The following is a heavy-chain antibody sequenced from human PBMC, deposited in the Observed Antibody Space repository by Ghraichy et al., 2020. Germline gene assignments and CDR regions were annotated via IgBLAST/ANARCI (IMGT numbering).Heavy chain of an antibody. CDR2: ISYDGNNK. V-gene: IGHV3-30-3*01. CDR1: GFTFSNYA. Sequence: SLNISCAAPGFTFSNYAMHWVRQAPGKGLEWVALISYDGNNKYYADSVKGRFTISRDNSKNTLYLQMNSLRAEDTAVYYCARALYDILTGYKNSEFDYWGQGTLVTVSS. D-gene: IGHD3-9*01. CDR3: ARALYDILTGYKNSEFDY. J-gene: IGHJ4*02.